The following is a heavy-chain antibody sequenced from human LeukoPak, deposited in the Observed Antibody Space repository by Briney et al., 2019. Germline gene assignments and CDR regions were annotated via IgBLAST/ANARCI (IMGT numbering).Heavy chain of an antibody. Sequence: PGGSLRLSCAASGFTFSSYGMHWVRQAPGKGLEWVAVISYDGSNKYYADSVKGRFTISRDNSKNTLYLQMNSLRAQDTAVYYCAKDSRVSYFQHWGQGTLVTVSS. CDR3: AKDSRVSYFQH. V-gene: IGHV3-30*18. CDR1: GFTFSSYG. CDR2: ISYDGSNK. J-gene: IGHJ1*01.